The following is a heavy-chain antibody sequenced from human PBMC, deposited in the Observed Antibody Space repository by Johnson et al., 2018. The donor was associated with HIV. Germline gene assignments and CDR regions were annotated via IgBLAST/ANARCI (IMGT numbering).Heavy chain of an antibody. CDR3: ARGSYDGDAFDI. J-gene: IGHJ3*02. Sequence: VQLVESGGGLVQPGGSLRLSCAAPGFTFDDYAMNWVRQAPGKGLEWVSGIDTAGNTYYLGSVKGRFTISRENAKNSLYLQLNSLRAGDTALYYCARGSYDGDAFDIWGQGTIVTVSS. V-gene: IGHV3-13*01. D-gene: IGHD1-26*01. CDR1: GFTFDDYA. CDR2: IDTAGNT.